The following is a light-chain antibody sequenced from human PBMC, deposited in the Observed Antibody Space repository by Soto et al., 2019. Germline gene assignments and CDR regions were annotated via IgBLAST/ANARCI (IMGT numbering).Light chain of an antibody. J-gene: IGLJ1*01. Sequence: QSALTQPASVSGSPGQSITISCTGPSSDVGGYKYVSWYQQHPGKAPKLMIYEVSNRPSGVSNRFSGSKSGNTASLTISGLQAEDEADYYCSSYKSSSTYVFGTGTKLTGL. CDR2: EVS. CDR3: SSYKSSSTYV. V-gene: IGLV2-14*01. CDR1: SSDVGGYKY.